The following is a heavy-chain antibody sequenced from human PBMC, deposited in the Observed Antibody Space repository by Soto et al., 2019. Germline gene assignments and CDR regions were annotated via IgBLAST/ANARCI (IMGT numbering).Heavy chain of an antibody. V-gene: IGHV4-31*03. CDR3: ARGSSIADLYYGMDV. J-gene: IGHJ6*02. Sequence: QVQLQESGPGLVKPSQTLSLTCTVSGGSISSGGYYWTWIRQHPGKGLEWIGYNYYSGITYYNPSLKSRVTISLDTSKNQFSLKLSSVTAADTAVYYCARGSSIADLYYGMDVWGQGTTVTVSS. CDR2: NYYSGIT. D-gene: IGHD6-6*01. CDR1: GGSISSGGYY.